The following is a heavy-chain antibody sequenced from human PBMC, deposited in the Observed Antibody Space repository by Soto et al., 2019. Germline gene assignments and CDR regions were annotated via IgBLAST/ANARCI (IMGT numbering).Heavy chain of an antibody. D-gene: IGHD6-13*01. V-gene: IGHV3-30*04. J-gene: IGHJ6*02. CDR3: ARGGEQLVLFNYNYGMDV. CDR2: ISYDGSNK. CDR1: GFTFSSYA. Sequence: GGSLRLSCAASGFTFSSYAMHWVRQAPGKGLEWVAVISYDGSNKYYADSVKGRFTISRDNSKNTLYLQMNSLRAEDTAVYYCARGGEQLVLFNYNYGMDVWGQGTTVTVSS.